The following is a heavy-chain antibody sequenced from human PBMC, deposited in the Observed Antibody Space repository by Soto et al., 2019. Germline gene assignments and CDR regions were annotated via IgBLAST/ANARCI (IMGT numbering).Heavy chain of an antibody. J-gene: IGHJ6*02. Sequence: QVQLVQSGAEVKKPGSSVKVSCKASGGTFSSYAISWVRQAPGQGLEWMGGIMPIFGTANYAQKFQGRVTIPADESTSIAYMELSSLCAADTAVSYCPRHVPAAGYYHGMDVWGQGTTVTVSS. CDR1: GGTFSSYA. CDR3: PRHVPAAGYYHGMDV. D-gene: IGHD2-2*01. V-gene: IGHV1-69*12. CDR2: IMPIFGTA.